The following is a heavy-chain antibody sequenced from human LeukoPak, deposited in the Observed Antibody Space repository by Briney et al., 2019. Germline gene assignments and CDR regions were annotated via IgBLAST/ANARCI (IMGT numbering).Heavy chain of an antibody. CDR2: ISSGSITI. V-gene: IGHV3-11*01. D-gene: IGHD2-21*02. Sequence: GGSLRLSCAASGFTFSDYYMSWIRQAPGKGLEWVSYISSGSITIYYADSVKGRFTISRDNAKNSMYLQMNSLRAEDTAVYYCARVLVVVTQHPYGAFDIWGQGTMVTVSS. CDR3: ARVLVVVTQHPYGAFDI. CDR1: GFTFSDYY. J-gene: IGHJ3*02.